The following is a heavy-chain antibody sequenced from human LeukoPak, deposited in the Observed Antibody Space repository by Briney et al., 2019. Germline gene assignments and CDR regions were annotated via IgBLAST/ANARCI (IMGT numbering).Heavy chain of an antibody. D-gene: IGHD2-15*01. CDR1: GYTFAIYG. CDR2: ISPYDGDT. Sequence: GASVKVSCKASGYTFAIYGISWVRQAPGQGLEWMAWISPYDGDTNYAQNFEGRVTMTTERSTSTAYMELRSLRSDDTAIYYCARDYCTRGGNCYKEDLFDPWGQGTLVTVSS. V-gene: IGHV1-18*01. CDR3: ARDYCTRGGNCYKEDLFDP. J-gene: IGHJ5*02.